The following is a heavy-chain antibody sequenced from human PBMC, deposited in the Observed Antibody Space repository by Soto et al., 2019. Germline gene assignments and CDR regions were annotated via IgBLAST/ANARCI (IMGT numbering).Heavy chain of an antibody. CDR2: FDPEDGDT. V-gene: IGHV1-24*01. CDR1: GYSLSELS. J-gene: IGHJ4*02. D-gene: IGHD3-22*01. CDR3: ARNRYYYDKNAYFQNLDY. Sequence: ASVKVSCKVFGYSLSELSMHWVRQVPGKGLEWMGRFDPEDGDTIYAQKLQGRVTMTEDTSTDTAYMELTSLRSEDTAVYFCARNRYYYDKNAYFQNLDYWGQGTLVTVSS.